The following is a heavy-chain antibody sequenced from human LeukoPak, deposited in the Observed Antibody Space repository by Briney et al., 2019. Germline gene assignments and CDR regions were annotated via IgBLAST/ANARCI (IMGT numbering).Heavy chain of an antibody. CDR2: ISYDGSNK. CDR1: GFTFSSYA. CDR3: ASEIRPNDY. J-gene: IGHJ4*02. Sequence: PGRSLRLSCAASGFTFSSYAMHWVRQAPGKGLEWVAVISYDGSNKYYADSVKGRFTISRDNSKDTLFLQLNSLRVEDTAVYYCASEIRPNDYWGQGTLVTVSS. V-gene: IGHV3-30-3*01.